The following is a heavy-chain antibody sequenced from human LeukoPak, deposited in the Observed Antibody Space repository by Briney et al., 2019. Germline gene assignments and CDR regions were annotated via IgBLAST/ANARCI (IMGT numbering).Heavy chain of an antibody. V-gene: IGHV4-34*01. CDR3: ARGNEMATIEADY. Sequence: PSETLSLTCAVYGGSFSGYYWSWIRQPPGKGLEWIGEINHSGSTNYNPSLKSRVTISVDTSKNQFSLKLSSVTAADTAVYYCARGNEMATIEADYWGQGTLVTVSS. CDR2: INHSGST. D-gene: IGHD5-24*01. J-gene: IGHJ4*02. CDR1: GGSFSGYY.